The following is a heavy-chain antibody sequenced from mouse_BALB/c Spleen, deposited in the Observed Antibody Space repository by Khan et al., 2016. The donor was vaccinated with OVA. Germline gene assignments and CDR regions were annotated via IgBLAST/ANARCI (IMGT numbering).Heavy chain of an antibody. V-gene: IGHV5-6*01. D-gene: IGHD1-1*01. CDR2: ISSGGHYT. Sequence: EVQGVESGGDLVKPGGSLKLSCAVSGFTFSTYGMSWVRQTPDMRLEWVATISSGGHYTYYPDSVKGRFPISRDNAKNHLYLQMSSLKSEDTAIYYCARLAYYYNSEGFAYWGQGTLVTVSA. J-gene: IGHJ3*01. CDR1: GFTFSTYG. CDR3: ARLAYYYNSEGFAY.